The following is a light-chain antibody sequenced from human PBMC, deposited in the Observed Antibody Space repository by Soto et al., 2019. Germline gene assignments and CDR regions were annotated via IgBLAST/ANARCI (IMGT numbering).Light chain of an antibody. CDR2: GVS. Sequence: QSALTQPASVSGSPGQSITISCTGTSSDVGGYNYVSWYQQHPGKAPKLMIYGVSNRPSGVSNRFSGSKSGNTASLTISGLQAEDEADYYCSSYTSSSTLSVFGTGTKVTVL. V-gene: IGLV2-14*01. CDR3: SSYTSSSTLSV. CDR1: SSDVGGYNY. J-gene: IGLJ1*01.